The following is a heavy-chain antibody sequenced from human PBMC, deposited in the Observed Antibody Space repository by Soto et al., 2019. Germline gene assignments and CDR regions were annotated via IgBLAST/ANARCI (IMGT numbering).Heavy chain of an antibody. V-gene: IGHV3-21*01. J-gene: IGHJ4*02. CDR2: ITGSSSYI. Sequence: EVQLVESGGGLVKPGGSLRLSCAASGFTFSSYSMNWVRQAPGKGLEWVSYITGSSSYIYYADSVRGRFTISRDNSKNSLYLPMNSLRAEDTAVYYCARDQTRDYWGQGTLVTVSS. D-gene: IGHD4-17*01. CDR3: ARDQTRDY. CDR1: GFTFSSYS.